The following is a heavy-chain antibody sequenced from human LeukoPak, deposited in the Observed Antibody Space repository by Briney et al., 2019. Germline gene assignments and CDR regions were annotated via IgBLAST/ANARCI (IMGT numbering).Heavy chain of an antibody. Sequence: GGSLRLSCAPSGFTVSSNYMSWVRQAPGKGLEWVSIIYSGGTTYYADSVKGRFTISRDNSKNTLYLQVNSLRAEDTAVHYCARGTSADWSYFDYWGQGTLVTVSS. J-gene: IGHJ4*02. V-gene: IGHV3-66*01. CDR2: IYSGGTT. CDR3: ARGTSADWSYFDY. D-gene: IGHD6-13*01. CDR1: GFTVSSNY.